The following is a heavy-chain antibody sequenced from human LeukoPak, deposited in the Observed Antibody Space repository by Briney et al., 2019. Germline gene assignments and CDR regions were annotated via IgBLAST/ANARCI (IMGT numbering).Heavy chain of an antibody. CDR3: ARDVGSGYSDY. CDR1: GASISSYY. CDR2: ISYSGST. D-gene: IGHD3-22*01. V-gene: IGHV4-59*01. Sequence: SSETLSLTCTVSGASISSYYWSWIRQPPGKGLEWIGYISYSGSTNQNPSLKSRVTMASDTSKSQFSLKLTSVTAADTAVYYCARDVGSGYSDYWGQGTLVTVSS. J-gene: IGHJ4*02.